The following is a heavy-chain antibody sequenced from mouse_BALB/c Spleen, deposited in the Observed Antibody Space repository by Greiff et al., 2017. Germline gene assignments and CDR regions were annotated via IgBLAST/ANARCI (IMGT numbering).Heavy chain of an antibody. CDR1: GYTFTSYT. CDR3: ARGDYRYYFDY. Sequence: VQLVESGAELARPGASVKMSCKASGYTFTSYTMHWVKQRPGQGLEWIGYINPSSGYTNYNQKFKDKATLTADKSSSTAYMQLSSLTSEDSAVYYCARGDYRYYFDYWGQGTTLTVSS. CDR2: INPSSGYT. V-gene: IGHV1-4*01. J-gene: IGHJ2*01. D-gene: IGHD2-14*01.